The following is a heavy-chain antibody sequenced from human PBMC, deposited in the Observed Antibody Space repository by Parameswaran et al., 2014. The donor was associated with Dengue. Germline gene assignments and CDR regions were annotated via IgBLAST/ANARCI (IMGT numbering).Heavy chain of an antibody. D-gene: IGHD3-16*01. J-gene: IGHJ6*02. CDR2: MNPNSGNT. CDR3: ARGFGAPYYYYYYGMDV. V-gene: IGHV1-8*01. Sequence: VRQAPGQGLEWMGWMNPNSGNTGYAQKFQGRVTMTRNTSISTAYMELSSLRSEDTAVYYCARGFGAPYYYYYYGMDVWAKGPRSPSP.